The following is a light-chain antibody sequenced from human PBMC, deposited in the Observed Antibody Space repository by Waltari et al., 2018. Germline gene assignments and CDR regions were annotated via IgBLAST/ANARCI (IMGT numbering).Light chain of an antibody. CDR3: YSGDDSGNQEV. CDR2: EDT. V-gene: IGLV3-10*01. CDR1: ALPKKH. J-gene: IGLJ2*01. Sequence: SYELTQPPSVSVSPGQTARITCPGDALPKKHCYWYHQKSRQAPVLVIYEDTERPPGIPERFSGSSSGTMATLTISGAQVEDEADYYCYSGDDSGNQEVFGGGTKLTVL.